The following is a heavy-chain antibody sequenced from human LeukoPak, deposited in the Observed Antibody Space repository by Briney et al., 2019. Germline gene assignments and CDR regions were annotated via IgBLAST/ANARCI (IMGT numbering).Heavy chain of an antibody. V-gene: IGHV3-20*04. CDR1: GFTFDDYG. D-gene: IGHD3-3*01. Sequence: GGSLRLSCAASGFTFDDYGMSWVRQAPGKGLEWVSGINWNGGSTGYADSVKGRFTISRDNAKNSLYLQMNSLRAEDTAVFYCARALFWSGFFDYWGQGTLVTVSS. CDR3: ARALFWSGFFDY. J-gene: IGHJ4*02. CDR2: INWNGGST.